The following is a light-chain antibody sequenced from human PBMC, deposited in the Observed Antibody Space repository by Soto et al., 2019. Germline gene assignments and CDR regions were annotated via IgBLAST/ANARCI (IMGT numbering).Light chain of an antibody. CDR3: QQYYSYPLT. CDR1: QGIRND. CDR2: AAS. V-gene: IGKV1-6*01. Sequence: ASQMTQSPSSRSASVGDRVTITCRASQGIRNDLGWFQQKPGKAPKLLIYAASTLQSGVPSRFSGSGSGTDFTLTISCLQSEDFATYYCQQYYSYPLTFGGGTKV. J-gene: IGKJ4*01.